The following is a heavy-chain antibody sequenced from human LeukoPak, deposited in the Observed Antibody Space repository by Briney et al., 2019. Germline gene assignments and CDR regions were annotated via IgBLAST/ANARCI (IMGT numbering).Heavy chain of an antibody. CDR2: INTYNGNT. CDR3: ARVVLDHYYDSSGYLGTLDY. J-gene: IGHJ4*02. V-gene: IGHV1-18*01. Sequence: GASVKVSCKASGYTFTNYGISWVRQAPGQGLEWMGWINTYNGNTNYAQKFQGRVTMTTVTSTSTAYMELRSLRSDDTAVYYCARVVLDHYYDSSGYLGTLDYWGQGTLVTVSS. CDR1: GYTFTNYG. D-gene: IGHD3-22*01.